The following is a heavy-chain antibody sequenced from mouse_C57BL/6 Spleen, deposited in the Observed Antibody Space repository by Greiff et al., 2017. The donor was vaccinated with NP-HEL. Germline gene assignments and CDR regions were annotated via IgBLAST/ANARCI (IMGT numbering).Heavy chain of an antibody. Sequence: VQLQQSGAELVRPGASVTLSCKASGYTFTDYEMHWVKQTPVHGLEWIGAIDPETGGTAYNQKFKGKAILTADKSSSTAYMELRSLTSEDSAVYYCTRAGNYGNCNYWGQGTTLTVSS. V-gene: IGHV1-15*01. CDR3: TRAGNYGNCNY. D-gene: IGHD2-1*01. CDR1: GYTFTDYE. CDR2: IDPETGGT. J-gene: IGHJ2*01.